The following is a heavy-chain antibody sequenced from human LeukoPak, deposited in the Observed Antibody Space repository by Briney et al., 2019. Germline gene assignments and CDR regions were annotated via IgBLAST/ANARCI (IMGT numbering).Heavy chain of an antibody. J-gene: IGHJ4*02. CDR1: GGSFSGYY. CDR3: ARAQYCSSTSCYFDYFDY. D-gene: IGHD2-2*01. Sequence: PSETLSLTCAVYGGSFSGYYWSWIRQPPGKGLEWIGEINHSGSTNYNPSLKSRVTISVDTSKNQFSLKLSSVTAADTAVYYCARAQYCSSTSCYFDYFDYWGQGTLVTVSS. V-gene: IGHV4-34*01. CDR2: INHSGST.